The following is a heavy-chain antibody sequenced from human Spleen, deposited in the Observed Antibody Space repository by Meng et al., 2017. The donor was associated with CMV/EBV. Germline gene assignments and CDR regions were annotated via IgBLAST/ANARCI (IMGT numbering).Heavy chain of an antibody. J-gene: IGHJ6*02. V-gene: IGHV3-48*03. D-gene: IGHD5-18*01. CDR2: ISSSGSTK. Sequence: GESLKISCAASAFTFSNYEMNWVRQAPGKGLEWVAYISSSGSTKYYADSVKGRFTISRDNAKNSLYLQMNSLRAEDTAVYYCARDRGYSYGYRGYYYYYGMDVWGQGTTVTVSS. CDR3: ARDRGYSYGYRGYYYYYGMDV. CDR1: AFTFSNYE.